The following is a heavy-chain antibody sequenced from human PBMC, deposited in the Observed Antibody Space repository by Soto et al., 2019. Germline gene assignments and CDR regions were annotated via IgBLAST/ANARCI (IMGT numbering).Heavy chain of an antibody. V-gene: IGHV3-66*01. CDR2: IYSGGST. Sequence: GGSLRLSCAASGFTVSSNYMSWVRQAPGKGLEWVSVIYSGGSTYYADSVKGRFTISRDNSKNTLYLQMNSLRAEDTAVYYCARVRYDYGDYGFDYWGQGTLVTVSS. CDR3: ARVRYDYGDYGFDY. J-gene: IGHJ4*02. D-gene: IGHD4-17*01. CDR1: GFTVSSNY.